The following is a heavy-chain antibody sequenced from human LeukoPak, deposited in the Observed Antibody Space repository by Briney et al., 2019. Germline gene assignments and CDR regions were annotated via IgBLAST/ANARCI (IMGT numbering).Heavy chain of an antibody. CDR3: ARSSPRIAVAGTIDY. CDR2: ISYDGSNK. D-gene: IGHD6-19*01. V-gene: IGHV3-30*03. J-gene: IGHJ4*02. CDR1: GFTFSSYG. Sequence: GRSLRLSCAASGFTFSSYGMHWVRQAPGKGLEWVTVISYDGSNKYYADSVKGRFTISRDNSKNTLYLQMNSLRAEDTAVYYCARSSPRIAVAGTIDYWGQGTLVTVSS.